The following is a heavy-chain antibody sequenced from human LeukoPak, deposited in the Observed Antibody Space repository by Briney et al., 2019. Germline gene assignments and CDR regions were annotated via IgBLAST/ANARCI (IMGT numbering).Heavy chain of an antibody. CDR3: ARVGGIVGATETPSNYFDY. CDR2: IYYSGST. J-gene: IGHJ4*02. Sequence: SETLSLTCTVSGGSISSYYWSWIRQPPGKGLEWIGYIYYSGSTNYNPSLKSRVTISVDTSKNQFSLKLSSVTAADTAVYYCARVGGIVGATETPSNYFDYWGQGTLVTVSS. V-gene: IGHV4-59*01. CDR1: GGSISSYY. D-gene: IGHD1-26*01.